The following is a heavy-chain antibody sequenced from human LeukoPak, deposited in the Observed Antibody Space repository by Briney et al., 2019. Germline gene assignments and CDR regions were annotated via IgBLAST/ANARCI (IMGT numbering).Heavy chain of an antibody. J-gene: IGHJ4*02. CDR3: ARVDYGDYGYFDY. Sequence: GGSLRLSCAASGFTFSSYAMHWVRQAPGKGLEWVAVISYDGSNKYCADSVKGRFTISRDNSKNTLYLQMNSLRAEDTAVYYCARVDYGDYGYFDYWGQGTLVTVSS. CDR2: ISYDGSNK. CDR1: GFTFSSYA. D-gene: IGHD4-17*01. V-gene: IGHV3-30*04.